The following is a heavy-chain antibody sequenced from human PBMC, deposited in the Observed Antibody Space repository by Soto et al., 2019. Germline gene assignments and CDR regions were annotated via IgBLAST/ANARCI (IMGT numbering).Heavy chain of an antibody. V-gene: IGHV3-23*01. D-gene: IGHD2-15*01. J-gene: IGHJ4*02. CDR1: GFTFSSYA. Sequence: GGSLRLSCAASGFTFSSYAMSWVRQAPGKGLEWVSAISGSGGSTYYADSVKGRFTISRDNPKNTLYLQMNSLRAEDTAVYYCAKNRGYCSGGSCYPAGLFDYWGQGTLVTVSS. CDR2: ISGSGGST. CDR3: AKNRGYCSGGSCYPAGLFDY.